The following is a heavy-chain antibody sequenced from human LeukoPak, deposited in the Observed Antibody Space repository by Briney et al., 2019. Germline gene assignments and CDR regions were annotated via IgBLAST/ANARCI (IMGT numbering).Heavy chain of an antibody. CDR2: IYYSGST. V-gene: IGHV4-31*03. CDR3: ARVVAPNNWFDP. Sequence: SETLSLTCTVFGGSISSGGYYWSWIRQHPGKGLEWIGYIYYSGSTYYNPSLKSRVTISVDTSKNQFSLKLSSVTAADTAVYYCARVVAPNNWFDPWGQGTLVTVSS. J-gene: IGHJ5*02. D-gene: IGHD2-15*01. CDR1: GGSISSGGYY.